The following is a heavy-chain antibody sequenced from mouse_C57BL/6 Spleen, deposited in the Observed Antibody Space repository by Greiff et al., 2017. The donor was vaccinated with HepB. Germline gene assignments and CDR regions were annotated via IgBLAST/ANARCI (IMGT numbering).Heavy chain of an antibody. J-gene: IGHJ4*01. Sequence: EVKLVESGGGLVKPGGSLKLSCAASGFTFSSYAMPWVRQTPEKRLEWVATISAGGSYTYYPDNVKGRVTISRDNAKNNPYLQMSHLKSEDTAMYYCASALRDYYAMDYWGQGTSVTVSS. CDR3: ASALRDYYAMDY. CDR2: ISAGGSYT. D-gene: IGHD1-1*01. CDR1: GFTFSSYA. V-gene: IGHV5-4*03.